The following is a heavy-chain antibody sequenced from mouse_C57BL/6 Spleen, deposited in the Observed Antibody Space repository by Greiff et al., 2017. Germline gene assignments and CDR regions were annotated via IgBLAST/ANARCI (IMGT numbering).Heavy chain of an antibody. Sequence: EVQLQQSGPELVKPGASVKISCKASGYSFTGYYMNWVKQSPEKSLEWIGEINPSTGGTTYNQKFKAKATLTVDKSSSTAAMQLKSLTSVDSAVYYCARSSYDYDGALYWYFDVWGTGTTVTVSS. V-gene: IGHV1-42*01. CDR3: ARSSYDYDGALYWYFDV. D-gene: IGHD2-4*01. CDR1: GYSFTGYY. CDR2: INPSTGGT. J-gene: IGHJ1*03.